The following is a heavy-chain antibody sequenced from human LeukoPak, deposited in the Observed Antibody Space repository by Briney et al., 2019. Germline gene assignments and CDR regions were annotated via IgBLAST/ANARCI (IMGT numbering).Heavy chain of an antibody. CDR1: GFTFSGHS. J-gene: IGHJ4*02. CDR3: ARGWGRYSGVYWVYYCDY. V-gene: IGHV3-48*01. CDR2: ITSGGTV. Sequence: GGSLRLSCAATGFTFSGHSMGWVRQAPGRGLEWVSHITSGGTVYYADSVKGRFTISRDNAKNSVYLQMSGLRAEDTAVYYCARGWGRYSGVYWVYYCDYWGQGTLVTVSS. D-gene: IGHD1-26*01.